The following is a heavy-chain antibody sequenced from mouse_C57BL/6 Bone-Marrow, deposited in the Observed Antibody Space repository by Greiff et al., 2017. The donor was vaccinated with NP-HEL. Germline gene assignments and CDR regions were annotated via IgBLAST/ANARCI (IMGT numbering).Heavy chain of an antibody. V-gene: IGHV1-72*01. J-gene: IGHJ2*01. D-gene: IGHD1-1*01. CDR2: IDPNSGGT. CDR1: GYTFTSYW. CDR3: ASGYYGSRGYFDY. Sequence: QVHVKQPGAELVKPGASVKLSCKASGYTFTSYWMHWVKQRPGRGLEWIGRIDPNSGGTKYNEKFKSKATLTVDKPSSTAYMQLSSLTSEDSAVYYCASGYYGSRGYFDYWGQGTTLTVSS.